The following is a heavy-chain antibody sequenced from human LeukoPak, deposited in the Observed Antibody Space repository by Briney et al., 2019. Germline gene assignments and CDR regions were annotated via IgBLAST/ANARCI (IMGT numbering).Heavy chain of an antibody. CDR1: GDSVSSNGAS. CDR3: GRETDFGVVTN. V-gene: IGHV6-1*01. J-gene: IGHJ4*02. CDR2: TYYRSQQWHS. D-gene: IGHD3-3*01. Sequence: SQTLSLTCALSGDSVSSNGASWNWIRQSPSRGLEWLGRTYYRSQQWHSDYAPSVKGRITLNPDTSKKQFSLQLNSMTPEDTAVYYCGRETDFGVVTNWGQGTLVTVSS.